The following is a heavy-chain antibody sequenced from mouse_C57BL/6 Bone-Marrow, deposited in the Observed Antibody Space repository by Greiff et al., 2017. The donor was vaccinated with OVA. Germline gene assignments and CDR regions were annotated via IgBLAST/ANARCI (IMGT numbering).Heavy chain of an antibody. CDR1: GYTFTDYE. J-gene: IGHJ3*01. CDR3: TRTIYGSSPAWFAY. Sequence: LVESGAELVRPGASVTLSCKASGYTFTDYEMHWVKQTPVHGLEWIGAIDPETGGTAYNQKFKGKAILTADKSSSTAYMELRSLTSEDSAVYYCTRTIYGSSPAWFAYWGQGTLVTVSA. V-gene: IGHV1-15*01. CDR2: IDPETGGT. D-gene: IGHD1-1*01.